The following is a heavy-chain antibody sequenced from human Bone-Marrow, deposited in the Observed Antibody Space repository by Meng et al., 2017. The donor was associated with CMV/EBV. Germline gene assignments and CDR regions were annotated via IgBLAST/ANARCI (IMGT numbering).Heavy chain of an antibody. V-gene: IGHV1-2*02. D-gene: IGHD2-2*01. CDR2: INPNSGGT. J-gene: IGHJ3*02. CDR1: GYTFTAYY. CDR3: ARGYCSSTSCYRASYAFDI. Sequence: ASVKVSCKSSGYTFTAYYIHWVRQAPGQGLEWMGWINPNSGGTNYAQKFQGRVTMTRDTSISTAYMELSRLRSDDTAVYYCARGYCSSTSCYRASYAFDIWGQGTMVTVSS.